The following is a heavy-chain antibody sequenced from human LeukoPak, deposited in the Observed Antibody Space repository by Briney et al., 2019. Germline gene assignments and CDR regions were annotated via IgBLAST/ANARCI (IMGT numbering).Heavy chain of an antibody. Sequence: GGSLRLSCAASGFTFSSYGMSWVRQAPGKGLEWVSAISTSGGSTYYADSVKGRFTISRDNSKNTLSLQMNSLRAEDTAVYYCTRDPRRLDYWGQGTLVTVSS. J-gene: IGHJ4*02. CDR3: TRDPRRLDY. CDR1: GFTFSSYG. V-gene: IGHV3-23*01. CDR2: ISTSGGST.